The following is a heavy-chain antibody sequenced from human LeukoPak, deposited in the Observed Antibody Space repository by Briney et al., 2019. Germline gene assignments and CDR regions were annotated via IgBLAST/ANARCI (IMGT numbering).Heavy chain of an antibody. J-gene: IGHJ4*02. CDR2: INHSGST. CDR3: ARESYLRPLDY. Sequence: SETLSLTCAVYGGSFSDYYWSWIRQPPGKGLEWIGEINHSGSTNYNPSLKSRVTISVDTSKNQFSLKLSSVTAADTAVYYCARESYLRPLDYWGQGTLVTVSS. V-gene: IGHV4-34*01. CDR1: GGSFSDYY.